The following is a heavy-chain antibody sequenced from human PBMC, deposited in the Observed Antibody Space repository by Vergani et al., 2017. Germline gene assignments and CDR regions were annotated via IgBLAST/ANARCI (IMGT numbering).Heavy chain of an antibody. CDR2: IYPGDSDT. V-gene: IGHV5-51*01. CDR3: ARHRGWGLVXVAATPWYYYYGMDV. J-gene: IGHJ6*02. D-gene: IGHD2-15*01. Sequence: EVQLVQSGAEVKKPGESVKISCKGSGYSFTSYWIGWVRQMPGKGLEWMGIIYPGDSDTRYSPSFQGQVTISADKSISTAYLQWSSLKASDTAMYYCARHRGWGLVXVAATPWYYYYGMDVWGQGTTVTVSS. CDR1: GYSFTSYW.